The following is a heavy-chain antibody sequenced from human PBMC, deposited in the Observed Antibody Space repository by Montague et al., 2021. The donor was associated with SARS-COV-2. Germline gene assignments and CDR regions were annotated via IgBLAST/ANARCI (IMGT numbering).Heavy chain of an antibody. J-gene: IGHJ6*02. Sequence: SLRLSLSASGFTFGDYGMSWVRQAPGKGLEWVSGINWNGGSTGYADSVKGRFTISRDNAKNSLYLQMNSLRAGDTALYYCARVWDIAVAGYYYYGMDVWGQGTTVTVSS. V-gene: IGHV3-20*03. CDR1: GFTFGDYG. CDR3: ARVWDIAVAGYYYYGMDV. CDR2: INWNGGST. D-gene: IGHD6-19*01.